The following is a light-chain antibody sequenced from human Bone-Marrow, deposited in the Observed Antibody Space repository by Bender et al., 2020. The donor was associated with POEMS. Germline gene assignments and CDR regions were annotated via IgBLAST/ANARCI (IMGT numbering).Light chain of an antibody. Sequence: QSALTQPRSVSGSPGQSVTISCTGTTSDVGDYNYVSWYQQFPGKAPKLIIYDATKRPSGVPDRFSGSTSGNTASLTISRLRAEDEGDYYCCSSAGSFTFDVFGSGTKVTVL. J-gene: IGLJ1*01. CDR1: TSDVGDYNY. CDR3: CSSAGSFTFDV. V-gene: IGLV2-11*01. CDR2: DAT.